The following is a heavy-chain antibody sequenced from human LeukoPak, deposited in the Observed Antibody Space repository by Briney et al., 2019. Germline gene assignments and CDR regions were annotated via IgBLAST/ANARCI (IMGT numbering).Heavy chain of an antibody. J-gene: IGHJ4*02. Sequence: SETLSLTCTVSGGSISSYYWSWIRQPAGKGREWIGRIYNSGSTNYNASLKSRVSMSVDKSKNQFSLKLSSVTAADTSVFYCARENSGSYREFDYWGKGTLVTVSS. CDR1: GGSISSYY. CDR2: IYNSGST. D-gene: IGHD1-26*01. V-gene: IGHV4-4*07. CDR3: ARENSGSYREFDY.